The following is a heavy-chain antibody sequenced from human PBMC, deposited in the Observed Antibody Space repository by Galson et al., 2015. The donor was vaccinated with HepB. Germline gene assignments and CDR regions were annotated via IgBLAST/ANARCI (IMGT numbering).Heavy chain of an antibody. CDR3: AIDCDGSGSFYNMLGY. J-gene: IGHJ4*02. CDR1: GFTFSRHA. CDR2: ISSDYTSK. V-gene: IGHV3-30*07. D-gene: IGHD3-10*01. Sequence: SLRLSCAVSGFTFSRHAFHWVRQAPGRGLEWVALISSDYTSKFYADSVKGRLSISRDNSKDTVYLQMNSLRDEDTAVYYCAIDCDGSGSFYNMLGYWGQGTMVTVSS.